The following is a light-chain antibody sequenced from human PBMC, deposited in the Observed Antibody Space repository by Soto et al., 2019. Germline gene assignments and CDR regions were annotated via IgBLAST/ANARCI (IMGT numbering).Light chain of an antibody. J-gene: IGLJ2*01. Sequence: QSALTQPPSAPGSPGQSVTISCTGTSSDVGGYGYVSWYQQHPGKAPKLMIFEVTKRASGVPNRFSGSKSGNTASLTVSGLQAEDEADYYCSSYAGINTDVVFGGGTQLTVL. CDR2: EVT. CDR1: SSDVGGYGY. CDR3: SSYAGINTDVV. V-gene: IGLV2-8*01.